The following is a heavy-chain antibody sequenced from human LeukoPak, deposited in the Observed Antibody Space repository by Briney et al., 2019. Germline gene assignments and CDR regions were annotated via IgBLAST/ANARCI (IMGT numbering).Heavy chain of an antibody. Sequence: ASVKVSCKASGYTFTAYYMHWVRQAPGQGLEWMGWINPNSGGTNYAQNFQGRVTMTRDTSISTAYMELSRLRSDDTAVYYCARSYYDFWSGYFLDYWGQGTLVTVSS. CDR2: INPNSGGT. J-gene: IGHJ4*02. CDR3: ARSYYDFWSGYFLDY. CDR1: GYTFTAYY. D-gene: IGHD3-3*01. V-gene: IGHV1-2*02.